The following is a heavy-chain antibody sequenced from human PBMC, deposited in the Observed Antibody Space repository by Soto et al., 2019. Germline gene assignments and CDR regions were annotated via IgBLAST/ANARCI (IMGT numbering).Heavy chain of an antibody. D-gene: IGHD5-18*01. J-gene: IGHJ6*02. Sequence: PSETLSLTCAVYGVYGGSFNDYYWNWIRQPPGKGLEWIGEINHSGSTNYDPSLKSRVTISVDTSKNQFSLKLRSVTAADTAMYYCTRGRYSSGHVHYYYSSLDVWGPGNTVPVSS. CDR3: TRGRYSSGHVHYYYSSLDV. CDR1: GGSFNDYY. CDR2: INHSGST. V-gene: IGHV4-34*01.